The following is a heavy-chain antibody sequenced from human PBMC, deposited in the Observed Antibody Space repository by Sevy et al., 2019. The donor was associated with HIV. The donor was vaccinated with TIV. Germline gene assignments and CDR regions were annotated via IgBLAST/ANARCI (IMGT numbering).Heavy chain of an antibody. CDR3: TTDSKSRGLSALLDY. V-gene: IGHV3-15*01. CDR1: GFTFSNAW. J-gene: IGHJ4*02. Sequence: GGSLRLSCAASGFTFSNAWMSWVRQAPGKGLEWVGRIKSKTDGGTTDYAAPVKGRFTISRDDSKNTPYLQMNSLKTEDTATYYCTTDSKSRGLSALLDYWGQGTLVTVSS. D-gene: IGHD3-10*01. CDR2: IKSKTDGGTT.